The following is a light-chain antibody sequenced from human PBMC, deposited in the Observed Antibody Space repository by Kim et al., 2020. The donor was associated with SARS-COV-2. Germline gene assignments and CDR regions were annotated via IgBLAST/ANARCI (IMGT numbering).Light chain of an antibody. V-gene: IGKV3D-20*01. CDR2: DTS. Sequence: LSPGERAPPSGGASQTFSSNWLAWYQQRPGLAPRLLIYDTSSRFTGIPDRFSGSGSVTDFTLTISRVEPEDFAVYYCQQYGSSPGTFGQGTKLEI. CDR1: QTFSSNW. J-gene: IGKJ2*01. CDR3: QQYGSSPGT.